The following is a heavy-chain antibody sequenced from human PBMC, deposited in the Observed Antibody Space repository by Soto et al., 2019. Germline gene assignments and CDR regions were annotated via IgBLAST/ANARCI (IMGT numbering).Heavy chain of an antibody. CDR3: ARMVRFGDVYYGMDV. V-gene: IGHV4-59*01. CDR1: GGSISSYY. CDR2: IYYSGST. Sequence: PSLTCTVSGGSISSYYWSWIRQPPGKGLEWIGYIYYSGSTNYNPSLKSRVTISVDTSKNQFSLKLSSVTAADTAVYCCARMVRFGDVYYGMDVWGQGTTVTVSS. D-gene: IGHD3-10*01. J-gene: IGHJ6*02.